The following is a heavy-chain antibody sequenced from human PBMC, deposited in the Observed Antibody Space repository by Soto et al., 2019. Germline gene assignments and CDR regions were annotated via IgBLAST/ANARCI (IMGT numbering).Heavy chain of an antibody. CDR3: ARDSEAYSSSPFDY. D-gene: IGHD6-6*01. CDR2: ISGSGGST. V-gene: IGHV3-23*01. Sequence: GGSLRLSCAASGFTFSSYAMSWVRQAPGKGLEWVSAISGSGGSTYYADSVKGRFTISRDNSKNTLYLQMNSLRAEDTAVYYCARDSEAYSSSPFDYWGQGTLVTVSS. CDR1: GFTFSSYA. J-gene: IGHJ4*02.